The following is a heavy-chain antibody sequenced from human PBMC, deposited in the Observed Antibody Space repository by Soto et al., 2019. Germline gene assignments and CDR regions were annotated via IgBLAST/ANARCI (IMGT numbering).Heavy chain of an antibody. J-gene: IGHJ4*02. CDR2: IKEDGSEK. CDR1: GVTFSRYW. D-gene: IGHD3-3*01. V-gene: IGHV3-7*01. Sequence: GGSLRLSCAASGVTFSRYWMSWVRQAPGKGLEWVANIKEDGSEKYYVDSVKGRFTISRDNAKNSLYLHMYSLRAEDTAVYYCARVRRRITVFGVVPEMERCSLDYWGQGTLVTVSS. CDR3: ARVRRRITVFGVVPEMERCSLDY.